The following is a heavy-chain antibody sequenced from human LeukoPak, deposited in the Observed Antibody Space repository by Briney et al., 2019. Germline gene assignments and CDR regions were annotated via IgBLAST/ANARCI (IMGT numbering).Heavy chain of an antibody. Sequence: ASVKVSCKTSGYTFTGSYMHWVRQAPAQGLEWMGWINPNSGGTNYAQGFQGRVTMTRDTSISTVYMQLSRLHFDDTAVYYCARDRSVGATDDAFDVWGPGTMVTVSS. CDR2: INPNSGGT. J-gene: IGHJ3*01. D-gene: IGHD1-26*01. V-gene: IGHV1-2*02. CDR3: ARDRSVGATDDAFDV. CDR1: GYTFTGSY.